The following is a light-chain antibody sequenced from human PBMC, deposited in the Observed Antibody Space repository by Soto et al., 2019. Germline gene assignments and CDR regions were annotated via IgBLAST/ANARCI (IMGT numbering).Light chain of an antibody. Sequence: SYELTQLLSVSVAPGQTARITCGGYNIGTESVHWYQQKPGQAPVMVVYNDKDRPSGIPKRFSGSNSGNTATLTISRVEAGDEADYYCQVWNSSSDHNVFGSGTRSPS. V-gene: IGLV3-21*02. CDR3: QVWNSSSDHNV. CDR2: NDK. CDR1: NIGTES. J-gene: IGLJ1*01.